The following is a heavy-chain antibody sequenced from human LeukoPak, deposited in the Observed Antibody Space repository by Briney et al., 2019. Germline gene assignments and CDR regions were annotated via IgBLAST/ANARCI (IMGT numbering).Heavy chain of an antibody. CDR2: ISSSSSYI. D-gene: IGHD5-18*01. J-gene: IGHJ3*01. CDR3: AREGGYSYGIDAFDL. Sequence: GGSLRLSCAASGFTFSSYSMNWVRQAPGKGREWVSSISSSSSYIYYADSVKGRFTISRDNAKNSLYLKMNSLRAEDTAVYYCAREGGYSYGIDAFDLWGQGTMVTVSS. V-gene: IGHV3-21*01. CDR1: GFTFSSYS.